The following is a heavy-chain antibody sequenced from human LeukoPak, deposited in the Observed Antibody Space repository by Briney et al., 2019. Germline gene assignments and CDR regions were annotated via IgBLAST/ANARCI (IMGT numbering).Heavy chain of an antibody. CDR1: GGSISSYY. CDR3: ARGTDYYDSSGIDY. J-gene: IGHJ4*02. V-gene: IGHV4-59*01. D-gene: IGHD3-22*01. CDR2: IYYSGST. Sequence: PSETLSLTCTVSGGSISSYYWSWIRQPPGKGLEWIGYIYYSGSTNYNPSLKSRVTISVDTSKNQFSLKLGSVTAADTAVYYCARGTDYYDSSGIDYWGQGTLVTVSS.